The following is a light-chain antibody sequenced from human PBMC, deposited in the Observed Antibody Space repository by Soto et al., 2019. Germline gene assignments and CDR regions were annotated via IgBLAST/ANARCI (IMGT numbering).Light chain of an antibody. J-gene: IGKJ5*01. Sequence: EILMTQSPSTLSVSPGERATLSCRASQSVSSNLAWYQQKPGQAPRLLIYGASTRATGIPARFSGSGSGTDFTLKISRVEAEDVGVYYCMQALQTLITFGQGTRLENK. V-gene: IGKV3-15*01. CDR2: GAS. CDR1: QSVSSN. CDR3: MQALQTLIT.